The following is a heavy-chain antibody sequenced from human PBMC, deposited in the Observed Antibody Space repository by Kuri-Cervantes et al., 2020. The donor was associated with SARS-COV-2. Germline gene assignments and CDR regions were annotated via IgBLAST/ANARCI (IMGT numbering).Heavy chain of an antibody. Sequence: GGSLRLSCAASGFTFSSYSMNWVRQAPGKGLEWVSSISSSSRYIYYADSGKGRFTISRDNAKNSLYLQMNSLRAEDTAVYYCARGGAIVVVPAAKGWFDPWGQGTLVTVSS. CDR1: GFTFSSYS. CDR3: ARGGAIVVVPAAKGWFDP. CDR2: ISSSSRYI. J-gene: IGHJ5*02. V-gene: IGHV3-21*01. D-gene: IGHD2-2*01.